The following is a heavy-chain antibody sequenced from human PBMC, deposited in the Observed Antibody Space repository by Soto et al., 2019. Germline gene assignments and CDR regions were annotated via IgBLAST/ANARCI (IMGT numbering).Heavy chain of an antibody. CDR1: GYTYPNLD. CDR2: MNPHSDT. V-gene: IGHV1-8*01. Sequence: QVPLVQSGAEVKRPGASVKVSCKASGYTYPNLDINWVRQASGQGLEWMGWMNPHSDTGFAQKFQGRVTLTRDTPTSTVYMELTSLRFDDTAVYYCARYQIGEGFTAWGQGTPVTVSS. CDR3: ARYQIGEGFTA. J-gene: IGHJ5*02.